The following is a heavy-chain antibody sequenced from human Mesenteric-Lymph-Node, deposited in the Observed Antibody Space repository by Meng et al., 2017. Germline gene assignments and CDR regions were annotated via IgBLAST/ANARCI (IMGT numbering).Heavy chain of an antibody. CDR3: AKATRSMYSGSYFSDY. CDR1: GFTVSSNY. CDR2: IYSGGST. Sequence: GESLKISCAASGFTVSSNYMSWVRQAPGKGLEWVSVIYSGGSTYYADSVKGRFTISRDNSKNTLYLQMNSLRDEDTAVYYCAKATRSMYSGSYFSDYWGQGTLVTVSS. D-gene: IGHD1-26*01. V-gene: IGHV3-53*01. J-gene: IGHJ4*02.